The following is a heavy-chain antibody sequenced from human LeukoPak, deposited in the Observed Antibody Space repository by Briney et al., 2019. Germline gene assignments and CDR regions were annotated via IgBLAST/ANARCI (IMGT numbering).Heavy chain of an antibody. CDR2: ISTSSNYI. CDR3: ATWVRDTDACNA. V-gene: IGHV3-21*01. CDR1: GFTFSTYS. J-gene: IGHJ3*01. D-gene: IGHD5-18*01. Sequence: GGSLRLSCAASGFTFSTYSMNWVRQAPGKGLEWVSSISTSSNYIYYADSVKGRFTISRDNAKNSLYLQMNSLRAEDTAVYYCATWVRDTDACNAWGRGTMVTVSS.